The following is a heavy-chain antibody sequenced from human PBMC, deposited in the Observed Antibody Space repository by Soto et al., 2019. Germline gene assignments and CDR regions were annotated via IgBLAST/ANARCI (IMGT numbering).Heavy chain of an antibody. CDR1: GFTFCSYG. V-gene: IGHV3-74*01. CDR3: ARDNRMVRGVIITRTNDY. CDR2: INSDGSGT. J-gene: IGHJ4*02. Sequence: GGSLRLSCAASGFTFCSYGVHWVRQAPGKGLVWVSRINSDGSGTSYADSVKGRFTISRDNAKNTLYLQMNSLRAEDTAVYYCARDNRMVRGVIITRTNDYWGQGTLVTVSS. D-gene: IGHD3-10*01.